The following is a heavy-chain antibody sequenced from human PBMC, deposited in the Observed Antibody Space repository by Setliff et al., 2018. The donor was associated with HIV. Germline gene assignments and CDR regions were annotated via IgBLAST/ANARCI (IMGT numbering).Heavy chain of an antibody. CDR3: ARGGTCNSTPCRIPYYYYYYMDV. V-gene: IGHV1-46*01. CDR2: LNPSYGSA. D-gene: IGHD2-2*01. Sequence: GASVKVSCKASGYTFTNYNIHWVRQAPGQGLEWMGILNPSYGSASYAQKFQGRVTMTRDTSTSTVYMELYSLRSEDTAVYYCARGGTCNSTPCRIPYYYYYYMDVWGKGTTVTVS. CDR1: GYTFTNYN. J-gene: IGHJ6*03.